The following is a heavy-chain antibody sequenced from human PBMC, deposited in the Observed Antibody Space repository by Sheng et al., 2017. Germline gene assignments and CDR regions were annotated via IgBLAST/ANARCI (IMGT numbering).Heavy chain of an antibody. V-gene: IGHV1-2*06. CDR3: ARRPDCSGGSCYSNFDY. Sequence: QVQLVQSGAEMKKPGASVKVSCKASGYTFTGYYMHWVRQAPGQGLEWMGRINPNSGGTNYAQKFQGRVTMTRDTSISTAYMELSRLRSDDTAVYYCARRPDCSGGSCYSNFDYWGQGTLVTVSS. CDR1: GYTFTGYY. D-gene: IGHD2-15*01. J-gene: IGHJ4*02. CDR2: INPNSGGT.